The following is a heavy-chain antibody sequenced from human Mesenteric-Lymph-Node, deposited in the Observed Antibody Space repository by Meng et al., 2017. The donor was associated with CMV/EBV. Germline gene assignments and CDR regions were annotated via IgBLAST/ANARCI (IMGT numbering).Heavy chain of an antibody. V-gene: IGHV3-21*01. CDR2: ITSSSSNI. CDR3: ASYTWIQLSI. Sequence: GGSLRLSCAASGFTFSSHNMNWVRQAPGKGLEWVSSITSSSSNIYYADSVKGRFTISRDNAKNSLYLQMNSLRAEDTAVYYCASYTWIQLSIWGPGTLVTVSS. CDR1: GFTFSSHN. J-gene: IGHJ4*01. D-gene: IGHD5-18*01.